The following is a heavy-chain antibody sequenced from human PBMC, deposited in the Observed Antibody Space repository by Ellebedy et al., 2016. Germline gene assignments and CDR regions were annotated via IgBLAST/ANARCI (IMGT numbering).Heavy chain of an antibody. CDR1: GGSVRSSSYY. CDR3: ASCGTDYHYGLDV. V-gene: IGHV4-39*07. J-gene: IGHJ6*02. D-gene: IGHD1-26*01. CDR2: MYYRGST. Sequence: SETLSLTXTVSGGSVRSSSYYWDWIRQPPGKGLEWIGSMYYRGSTNYNPSLKSRVIISVDSSKNQFSLKLRSVTAADTAVYYCASCGTDYHYGLDVWGQGTTVTVSS.